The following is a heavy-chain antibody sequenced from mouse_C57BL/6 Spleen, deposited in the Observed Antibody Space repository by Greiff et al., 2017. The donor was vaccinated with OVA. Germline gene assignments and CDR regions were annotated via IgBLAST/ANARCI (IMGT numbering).Heavy chain of an antibody. Sequence: QVQLQQPGAELVRPGSSVKLSCKASGYTFTSYWMDWVKQRPGQGLEWIGNIYPSDSETNYNQKFKDKATLTVDKSSSTAYMQLSSLTSEDSAVYYCARGRWSYYFDDWGQGTTLTVSS. J-gene: IGHJ2*01. CDR2: IYPSDSET. CDR3: ARGRWSYYFDD. D-gene: IGHD2-3*01. V-gene: IGHV1-61*01. CDR1: GYTFTSYW.